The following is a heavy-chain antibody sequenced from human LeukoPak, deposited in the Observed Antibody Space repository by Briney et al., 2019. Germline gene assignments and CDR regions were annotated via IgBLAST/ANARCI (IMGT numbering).Heavy chain of an antibody. CDR1: GFTFSSYA. Sequence: GRSLRLSCAASGFTFSSYAMHWVRQAPGKGLEWVAFIQYDGINKYSTDSVKGRFTISRDNSKNTLYLQMNSLRAEDTAMYYCAKDLAVNYYYYMDVWGKGTTVTVSS. CDR3: AKDLAVNYYYYMDV. V-gene: IGHV3-30*04. J-gene: IGHJ6*03. CDR2: IQYDGINK.